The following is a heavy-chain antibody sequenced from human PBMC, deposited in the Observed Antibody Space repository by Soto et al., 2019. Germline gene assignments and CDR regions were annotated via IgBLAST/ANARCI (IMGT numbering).Heavy chain of an antibody. CDR2: INSDGSST. CDR3: ARSPYYYDSSGYYYEAFDI. J-gene: IGHJ3*02. D-gene: IGHD3-22*01. Sequence: GGSLRLSCAASGFTFSSYWMHWVRQAPGKGLVWVSRINSDGSSTSYADSVKGRFTISRDNAKNTLYLQMNSLRAEDTAVYYCARSPYYYDSSGYYYEAFDIWGQGTMVTVSS. CDR1: GFTFSSYW. V-gene: IGHV3-74*01.